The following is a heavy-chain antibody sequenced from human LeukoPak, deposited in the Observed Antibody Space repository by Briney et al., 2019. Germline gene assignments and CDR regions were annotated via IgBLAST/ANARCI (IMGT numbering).Heavy chain of an antibody. Sequence: GASVKVSCKASGGTFSSYAISWVRQAPGQGLEWMGGIIPIFGTANYAQKFQGRVTITTDESTSTAYMELSSLRSEDTAVYYCARSLFDCSGGSCYSDYCYYMDVWGKGTTVTVSS. CDR2: IIPIFGTA. J-gene: IGHJ6*03. D-gene: IGHD2-15*01. CDR1: GGTFSSYA. V-gene: IGHV1-69*05. CDR3: ARSLFDCSGGSCYSDYCYYMDV.